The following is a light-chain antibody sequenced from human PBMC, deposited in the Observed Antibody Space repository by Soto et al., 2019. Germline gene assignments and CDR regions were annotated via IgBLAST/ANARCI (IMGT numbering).Light chain of an antibody. CDR2: AAS. V-gene: IGKV1-39*01. CDR1: QNIARY. CDR3: HQSYSTPTWT. Sequence: DIQMTQSPSSLSASVGDRVTITCRASQNIARYLNWYHQKPGKAPKLLIYAASSLQSGVPSRFSGSGSGTDFTLTISSLQHEDFATYYCHQSYSTPTWTFGQGTKVEIK. J-gene: IGKJ1*01.